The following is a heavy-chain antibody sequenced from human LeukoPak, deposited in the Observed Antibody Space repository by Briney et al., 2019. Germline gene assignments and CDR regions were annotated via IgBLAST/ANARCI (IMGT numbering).Heavy chain of an antibody. D-gene: IGHD4-11*01. Sequence: KAGGSRRLSCAASGFTFSDYYMSWIRQAPGKGLEWVGRIKSKTDGGTTDYAAPVKGRFTISRDDSKNTLYLQMNSLKTEDAAVYYCTTDLTTLTRGYWGQGTLVTVSS. J-gene: IGHJ4*02. CDR2: IKSKTDGGTT. V-gene: IGHV3-15*01. CDR1: GFTFSDYY. CDR3: TTDLTTLTRGY.